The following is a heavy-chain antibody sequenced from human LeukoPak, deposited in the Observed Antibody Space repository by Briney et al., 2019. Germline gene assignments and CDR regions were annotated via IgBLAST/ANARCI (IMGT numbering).Heavy chain of an antibody. Sequence: GASVKVSCNASGYTFTSYAMHWVRQAPGQRLEWMGWINAGNGNTKYSQEFQGRVTITRDTSASTAYMELSSLRSEDTAVYYCARDNGFGITMVRGVMPSHYYYMDVWGKGTTVTVSS. V-gene: IGHV1-3*03. CDR3: ARDNGFGITMVRGVMPSHYYYMDV. J-gene: IGHJ6*03. D-gene: IGHD3-10*01. CDR1: GYTFTSYA. CDR2: INAGNGNT.